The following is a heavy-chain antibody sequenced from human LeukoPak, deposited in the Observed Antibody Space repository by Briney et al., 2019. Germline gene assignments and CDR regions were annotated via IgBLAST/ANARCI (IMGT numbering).Heavy chain of an antibody. Sequence: QPGRSLRLSCAASGFTFSSYGMHWVRQAPGKGLEWVAVIWYDGSNKYYADSVKGRFTISGDNSKNTLYLQMNSLRAEDTAVYYSAREGRYSYGYLDYYYYMDVWGKGTTVTVSS. J-gene: IGHJ6*03. CDR2: IWYDGSNK. CDR1: GFTFSSYG. D-gene: IGHD5-18*01. V-gene: IGHV3-33*01. CDR3: AREGRYSYGYLDYYYYMDV.